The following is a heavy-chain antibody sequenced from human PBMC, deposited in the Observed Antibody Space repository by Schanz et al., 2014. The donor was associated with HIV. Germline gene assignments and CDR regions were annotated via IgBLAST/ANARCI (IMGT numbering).Heavy chain of an antibody. CDR3: AKAGLFFGQLWLGFFDY. J-gene: IGHJ4*02. CDR2: ISHNVNND. D-gene: IGHD5-18*01. V-gene: IGHV3-30*18. CDR1: GLTFNSFG. Sequence: QVHLVESGGGVVQPGRSLRLSCAASGLTFNSFGIHWVRQVPGKGPEWVAVISHNVNNDYYAESVKGRVTISRDNSKNTLYLQMNNLKTEDTAVYYCAKAGLFFGQLWLGFFDYWGQGAQVTVSS.